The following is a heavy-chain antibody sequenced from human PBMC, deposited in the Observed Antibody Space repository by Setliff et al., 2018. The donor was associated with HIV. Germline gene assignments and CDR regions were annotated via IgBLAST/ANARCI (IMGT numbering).Heavy chain of an antibody. D-gene: IGHD1-1*01. CDR3: AKGYTYFDY. CDR2: ISGSGGST. CDR1: GFTFSSYA. J-gene: IGHJ4*02. Sequence: LRLSCAASGFTFSSYAMSWVRQAPGKGLEWVSAISGSGGSTYYADSVKGRFTISRDKSKNTLYLQVNSLRAADTAVYYCAKGYTYFDYWGQGTPVTVSS. V-gene: IGHV3-23*01.